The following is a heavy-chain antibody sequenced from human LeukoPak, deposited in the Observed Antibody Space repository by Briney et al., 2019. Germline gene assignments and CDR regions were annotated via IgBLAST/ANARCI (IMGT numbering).Heavy chain of an antibody. J-gene: IGHJ4*02. V-gene: IGHV3-74*01. CDR3: ARDGAGLVPFDY. CDR2: INTDGSRI. CDR1: GFSFSTYW. D-gene: IGHD6-19*01. Sequence: GGSLRLSCAASGFSFSTYWMYWVRQAPGKGLVWVSHINTDGSRINYADSVKGRFTISRDNAKNTLYLQMNSLRAEDTAVYYCARDGAGLVPFDYWGQGTLVTVSS.